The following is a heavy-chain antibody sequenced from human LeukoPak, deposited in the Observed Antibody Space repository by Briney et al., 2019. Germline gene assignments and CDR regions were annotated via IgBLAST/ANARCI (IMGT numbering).Heavy chain of an antibody. Sequence: ASVKVSCKASGYTFTGCYMHRVRQAPGQGLEWMGWVNTHTGATNYAQKFQGAVTMTRDTSISTAYMELSRPRSDDTAMYYCARSGRGHVYGFFDYWGQGTLVTVSS. J-gene: IGHJ4*02. V-gene: IGHV1-2*02. CDR2: VNTHTGAT. CDR1: GYTFTGCY. D-gene: IGHD3-10*01. CDR3: ARSGRGHVYGFFDY.